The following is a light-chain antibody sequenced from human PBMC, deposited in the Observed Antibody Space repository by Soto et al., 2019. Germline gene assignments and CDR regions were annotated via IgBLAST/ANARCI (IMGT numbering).Light chain of an antibody. CDR3: QQYNNWPLT. Sequence: EIVVTQSPATLSLSPGERATLSCRASQSVSGNLAWYQQKPGQAPRLLIYGASTRATGIPARFSGSGSGTDFTLTISRLQSEDFAIYYCQQYNNWPLTFGQGTQLEIK. V-gene: IGKV3-15*01. CDR1: QSVSGN. J-gene: IGKJ5*01. CDR2: GAS.